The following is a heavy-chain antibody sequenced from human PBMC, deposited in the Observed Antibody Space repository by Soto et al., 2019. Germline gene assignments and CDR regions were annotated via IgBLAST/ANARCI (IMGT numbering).Heavy chain of an antibody. Sequence: GASVKVSCKASGFTFTSSAVQWVRQARGQRLEWIGWIVVGSGNTNYAQKFQERVTITRDMSTSTAYMELSSLRSEDTAVYYCAAESSAAAENTYYYYYYGMDVWGQGTMVTVSS. J-gene: IGHJ6*02. CDR3: AAESSAAAENTYYYYYYGMDV. V-gene: IGHV1-58*01. CDR2: IVVGSGNT. D-gene: IGHD6-13*01. CDR1: GFTFTSSA.